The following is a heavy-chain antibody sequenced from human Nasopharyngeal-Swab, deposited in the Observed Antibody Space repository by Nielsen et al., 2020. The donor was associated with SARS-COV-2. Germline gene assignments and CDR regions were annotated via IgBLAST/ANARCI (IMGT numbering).Heavy chain of an antibody. J-gene: IGHJ2*01. CDR1: GGTFSSYA. CDR3: ARDRNYDILTGYVASGDWYFDL. D-gene: IGHD3-9*01. CDR2: IIPILGIA. Sequence: SVKVSCKASGGTFSSYAISWVRQAPGQGLEWMGRIIPILGIANYAQKFQGRVTITADKSTSTAYMELSSLRSEDTAVYYCARDRNYDILTGYVASGDWYFDLWGRGTLVTVSS. V-gene: IGHV1-69*04.